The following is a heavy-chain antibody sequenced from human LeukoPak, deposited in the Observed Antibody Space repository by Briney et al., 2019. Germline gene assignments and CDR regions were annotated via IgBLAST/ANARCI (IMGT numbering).Heavy chain of an antibody. CDR2: IYHSGST. V-gene: IGHV4-4*02. J-gene: IGHJ4*02. Sequence: SGTLSLTCAVSGASISSSTWWSWVRPPPGKGLEWIAQIYHSGSTNYNPSLKSRVTISLDKSKNQFSLNLTSVTAADTAVYYCARSVDYWGQGTLVTVSS. CDR1: GASISSSTW. CDR3: ARSVDY.